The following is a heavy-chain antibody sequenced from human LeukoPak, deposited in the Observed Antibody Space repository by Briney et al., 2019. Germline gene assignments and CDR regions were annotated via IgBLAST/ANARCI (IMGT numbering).Heavy chain of an antibody. Sequence: ASETLSLTCTVSGGSISGYYWTWIRQPPGKGLEWIGYRYYSGSTNFNPSLKSRVSMSVDTSKNQFSLRLSSVTAADTAVYYCARHGAGYYDYVWGSYRIFDCWGQGTLVTVSS. CDR1: GGSISGYY. V-gene: IGHV4-59*01. J-gene: IGHJ4*02. D-gene: IGHD3-16*02. CDR3: ARHGAGYYDYVWGSYRIFDC. CDR2: RYYSGST.